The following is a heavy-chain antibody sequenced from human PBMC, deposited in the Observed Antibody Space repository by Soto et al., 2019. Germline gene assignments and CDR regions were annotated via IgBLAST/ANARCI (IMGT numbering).Heavy chain of an antibody. CDR3: ARGGRYSTNWFDP. Sequence: HVQLVQSGAEVKKPGASVKVSCKASGYSFIIYAIHWVRQAPGQRLEWMGWINAANGNAKYSQRFQDRVAITRDTSASTAYMELSSLRSEDTAVYYCARGGRYSTNWFDPWGQGTLVTVSS. J-gene: IGHJ5*02. CDR1: GYSFIIYA. D-gene: IGHD3-9*01. V-gene: IGHV1-3*01. CDR2: INAANGNA.